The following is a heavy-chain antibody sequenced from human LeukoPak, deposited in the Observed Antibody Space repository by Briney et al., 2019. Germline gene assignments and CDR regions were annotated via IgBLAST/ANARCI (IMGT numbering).Heavy chain of an antibody. Sequence: PSETLSLTCTVSGGSISSYYLSWIRQPAGKALEWIGRIYSSGNTNYNPSLESRVTMSVDTSKNQFSLKLTSVTAADTAVYYCARAHTFTCNGGPCPFFLDSWGPGTLVTVSS. CDR3: ARAHTFTCNGGPCPFFLDS. CDR2: IYSSGNT. CDR1: GGSISSYY. V-gene: IGHV4-4*07. D-gene: IGHD2/OR15-2a*01. J-gene: IGHJ4*02.